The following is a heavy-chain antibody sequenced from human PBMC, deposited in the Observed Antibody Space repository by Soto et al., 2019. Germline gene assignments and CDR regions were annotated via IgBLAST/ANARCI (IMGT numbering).Heavy chain of an antibody. CDR3: ARTGIVGALDY. CDR2: ISYDGSNK. Sequence: GGSLSLSCAASGFTFSSYAMHWVRQAPGKGLEWVAVISYDGSNKYYADSVKGRFTISRDNSKNTLYLQMNSLRAEDTAVYYCARTGIVGALDYWGQGTLVTVSS. J-gene: IGHJ4*02. V-gene: IGHV3-30-3*01. D-gene: IGHD1-26*01. CDR1: GFTFSSYA.